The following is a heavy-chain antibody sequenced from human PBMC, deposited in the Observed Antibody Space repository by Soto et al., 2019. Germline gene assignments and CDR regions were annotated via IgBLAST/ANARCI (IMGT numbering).Heavy chain of an antibody. D-gene: IGHD1-26*01. J-gene: IGHJ3*01. Sequence: ASVKVSCKASGYTFTSYGISWVRQAPGQGLEWMGWISAYNGNTNYAQKFQERVTITRDMSTSTAYMELSSLRSEDTAVYYCAARVTYYAYDLWGQGTMVTLSS. CDR3: AARVTYYAYDL. CDR1: GYTFTSYG. CDR2: ISAYNGNT. V-gene: IGHV1-18*01.